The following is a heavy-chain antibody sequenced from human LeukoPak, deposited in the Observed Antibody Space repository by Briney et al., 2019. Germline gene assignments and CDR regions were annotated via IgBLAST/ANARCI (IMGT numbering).Heavy chain of an antibody. J-gene: IGHJ4*02. Sequence: PSETLSLTCAVSGGSISSSNWWSWVRQPPGKGLEWVSAISGSGGSTYYADSVKGRFTISRDNAKNSLYLQMNSLRAEDTAIYYCAGEGSGWLPNFWGQGTLVTVSS. V-gene: IGHV3-23*01. D-gene: IGHD6-19*01. CDR2: ISGSGGST. CDR1: GGSISSSN. CDR3: AGEGSGWLPNF.